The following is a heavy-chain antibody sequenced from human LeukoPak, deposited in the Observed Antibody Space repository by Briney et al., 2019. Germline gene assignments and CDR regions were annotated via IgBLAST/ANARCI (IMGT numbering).Heavy chain of an antibody. Sequence: PSETLSLTCTVSGGSISSYYWSWIRQPPGKGLEWIGEINHSGSTNYNPSLKSRVTISVDTSKNQFSLKLSSVTAADTAVYYCARVVRGVKGYYYYMDVWGKGTTVTVSS. CDR3: ARVVRGVKGYYYYMDV. CDR1: GGSISSYY. V-gene: IGHV4-34*01. D-gene: IGHD3-10*01. CDR2: INHSGST. J-gene: IGHJ6*03.